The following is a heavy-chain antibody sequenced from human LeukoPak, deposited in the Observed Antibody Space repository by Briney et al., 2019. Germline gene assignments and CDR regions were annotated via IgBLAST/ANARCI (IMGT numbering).Heavy chain of an antibody. D-gene: IGHD3-10*01. V-gene: IGHV4-39*07. Sequence: SETLSLTCTVSGGSISSSSHYWGWIRQPPGKGLEWVGSMYYSGSTYYNPSLKSRVTISLDTSMNQFSLRLGSVTAADTAVYYCARVKSSGTYYNVPFDYWGQGTLVTVSS. CDR3: ARVKSSGTYYNVPFDY. CDR1: GGSISSSSHY. CDR2: MYYSGST. J-gene: IGHJ4*02.